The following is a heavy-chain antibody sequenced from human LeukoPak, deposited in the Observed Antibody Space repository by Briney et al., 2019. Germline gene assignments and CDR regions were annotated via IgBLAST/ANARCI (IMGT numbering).Heavy chain of an antibody. CDR3: ARDRDYYASGTYRAAFDL. CDR2: ISGSSNYI. CDR1: GFTFSSYS. V-gene: IGHV3-21*01. J-gene: IGHJ3*01. D-gene: IGHD3-10*01. Sequence: GGSLRLSCAASGFTFSSYSMNWVRQAPGKGLEWVSSISGSSNYIYYTDSVKGRFTISRDNAKNSLYLQMNSLRAEDTAVYYCARDRDYYASGTYRAAFDLWGQGTMVTVSS.